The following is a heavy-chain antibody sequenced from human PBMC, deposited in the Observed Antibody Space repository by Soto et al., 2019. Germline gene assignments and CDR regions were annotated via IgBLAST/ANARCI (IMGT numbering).Heavy chain of an antibody. V-gene: IGHV3-15*01. CDR3: RRDWDYPVL. J-gene: IGHJ4*02. Sequence: GGSLRLSCAASGFTFANAWMSWVRQAPGKGLEWVGRVRSKADGGTTDYAAPVKGRFTISRDDSENTLYLQMNSLKIGDTAVYYCRRDWDYPVLWGQGTLVTVSS. CDR1: GFTFANAW. CDR2: VRSKADGGTT. D-gene: IGHD1-7*01.